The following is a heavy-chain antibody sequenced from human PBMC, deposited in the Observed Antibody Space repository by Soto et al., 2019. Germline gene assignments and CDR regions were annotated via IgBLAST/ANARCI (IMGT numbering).Heavy chain of an antibody. Sequence: TSETLSLTCTVSGGSISSGDYYWSWIRQPPGKGLEWIGYIYYSGSTYYNPSLKSRVTISVDTSKNQFSLKLSSVTAADTAVYYCATELNYNGSGSQGAFDIWGQGTMVTVSS. D-gene: IGHD3-10*01. CDR1: GGSISSGDYY. J-gene: IGHJ3*02. CDR3: ATELNYNGSGSQGAFDI. V-gene: IGHV4-30-4*01. CDR2: IYYSGST.